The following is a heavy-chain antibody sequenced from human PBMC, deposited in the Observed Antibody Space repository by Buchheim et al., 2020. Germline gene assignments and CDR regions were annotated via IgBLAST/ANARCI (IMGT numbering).Heavy chain of an antibody. CDR2: INQDGSEK. CDR3: ERIGEGFYYDFWSGYDYFDY. CDR1: GFTFSSYW. V-gene: IGHV3-7*01. J-gene: IGHJ4*02. Sequence: EVQLVESGGGLVQPGGSLRLSCAASGFTFSSYWMSWVRQAPGKGLEWVANINQDGSEKYYVDSVKGRFTISRDNAKNSLYLQMNRLRDEDTAVYYCERIGEGFYYDFWSGYDYFDYWGQGTL. D-gene: IGHD3-3*01.